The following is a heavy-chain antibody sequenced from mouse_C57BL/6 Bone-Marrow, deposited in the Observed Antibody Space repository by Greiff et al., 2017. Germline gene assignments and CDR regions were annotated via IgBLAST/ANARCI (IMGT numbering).Heavy chain of an antibody. D-gene: IGHD1-1*01. CDR3: GSSPRYYAMDY. CDR1: EYEFPSHD. J-gene: IGHJ4*01. V-gene: IGHV5-2*01. CDR2: INSDGGST. Sequence: EVMLVESGGGLVQPGESLKLSCESNEYEFPSHDMSWVRKTPEKRLELVAAINSDGGSTYYPDTMERRFIISRDNTKKTLYLQMSSLRSEDTALYYYGSSPRYYAMDYWGQGTSVTVSS.